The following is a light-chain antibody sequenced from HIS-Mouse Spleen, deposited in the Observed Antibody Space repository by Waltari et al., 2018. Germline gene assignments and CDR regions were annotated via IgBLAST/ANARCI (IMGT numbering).Light chain of an antibody. J-gene: IGLJ3*02. CDR1: SSNIGRHY. Sequence: QSVLTQPPSASGTPGQRVTLSCSGSSSNIGRHYVYWYQQLPGTAPQLLIYRNNQRPSGVPDRFSGSKSGTSASLAISGLRSEDEADYYCAAWDDSLSGWVFGGGTKLTVL. CDR3: AAWDDSLSGWV. CDR2: RNN. V-gene: IGLV1-47*01.